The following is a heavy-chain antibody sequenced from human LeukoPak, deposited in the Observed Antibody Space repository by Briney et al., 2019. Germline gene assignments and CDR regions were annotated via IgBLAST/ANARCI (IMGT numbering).Heavy chain of an antibody. D-gene: IGHD1-26*01. Sequence: SVKVSCKASGGTFSSYAISWVRQAPGQGLEWMGRIIPILGIANYAQKFQGRVTMTEDTSTDTAYMELSSLRSEDTAVYYCATSDSGSYYVDYWGQGTLVTVSS. CDR2: IIPILGIA. CDR1: GGTFSSYA. CDR3: ATSDSGSYYVDY. J-gene: IGHJ4*02. V-gene: IGHV1-69*04.